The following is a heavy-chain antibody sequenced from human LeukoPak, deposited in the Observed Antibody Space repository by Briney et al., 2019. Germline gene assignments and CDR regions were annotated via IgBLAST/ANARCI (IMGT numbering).Heavy chain of an antibody. CDR3: AGEADNYYYYHMDV. V-gene: IGHV3-33*01. CDR2: IWYDGSNK. Sequence: QPGRSLRLSCAASGFTFSSYGMHWVRQAPGKGLEWVAVIWYDGSNKYYADSVKGRFTISRDNSKNTLYLQMNSLRAEDTAVYYCAGEADNYYYYHMDVWGQGTTVTVSS. CDR1: GFTFSSYG. D-gene: IGHD2-15*01. J-gene: IGHJ6*02.